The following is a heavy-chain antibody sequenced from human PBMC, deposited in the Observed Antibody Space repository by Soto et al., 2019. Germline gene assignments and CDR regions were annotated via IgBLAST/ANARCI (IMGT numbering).Heavy chain of an antibody. J-gene: IGHJ5*02. V-gene: IGHV4-34*01. CDR1: GGSVNGYY. CDR2: TNHTGGT. D-gene: IGHD3-3*01. Sequence: SETLSLTCAVYGGSVNGYYWNWIRQPPGKGLEWIGETNHTGGTHYNPSLKSRVTMSVDTSKNQFSLRLSSVTAADTAIYYCATRITVFGLLIPPFDPWGQGTQVTVSS. CDR3: ATRITVFGLLIPPFDP.